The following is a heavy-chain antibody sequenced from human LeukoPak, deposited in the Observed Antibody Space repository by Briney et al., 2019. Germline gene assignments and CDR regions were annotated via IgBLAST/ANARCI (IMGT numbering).Heavy chain of an antibody. V-gene: IGHV1-69*13. CDR3: ARTDSSGTLTYFDY. J-gene: IGHJ4*02. CDR1: GGTFSSYA. Sequence: ASVKVSCKASGGTFSSYAISWVRQAPGQGLEWMGGIIPILGTANYAQKFQGRVTITADESTSTAYMELSSLRSEDTAVYYCARTDSSGTLTYFDYWGQGTLVTVSS. D-gene: IGHD3-22*01. CDR2: IIPILGTA.